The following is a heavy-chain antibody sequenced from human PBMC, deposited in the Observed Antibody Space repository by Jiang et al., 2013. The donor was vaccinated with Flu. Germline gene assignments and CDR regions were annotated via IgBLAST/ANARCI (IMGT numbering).Heavy chain of an antibody. Sequence: LLKPSETLSLTCAVYGGSFSGYYWSWIRQPPGKGLEWIGEINHSGSTNYNPSLKSRVTISVDTSKNQFSLKLSSVTAADTAVYYCARLEGSGSYGFDYWGQGTLVTVSS. CDR1: GGSFSGYY. CDR2: INHSGST. V-gene: IGHV4-34*01. J-gene: IGHJ4*02. D-gene: IGHD3-10*01. CDR3: ARLEGSGSYGFDY.